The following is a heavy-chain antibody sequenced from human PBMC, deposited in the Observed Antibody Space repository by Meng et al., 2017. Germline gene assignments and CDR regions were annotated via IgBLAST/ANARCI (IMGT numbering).Heavy chain of an antibody. CDR3: ARAIAVSGTGRFDY. D-gene: IGHD6-19*01. Sequence: VHLVQCGAEVKKPGASVKVSCKASGYTFTTYAIHWVRQAPGQRLEWMGWINAGNSDTKYSQKLQGRVTITRDTSASTVYMEVSSLRSEDTGVYYCARAIAVSGTGRFDYWGQGTLVTVSS. CDR1: GYTFTTYA. J-gene: IGHJ4*02. CDR2: INAGNSDT. V-gene: IGHV1-3*01.